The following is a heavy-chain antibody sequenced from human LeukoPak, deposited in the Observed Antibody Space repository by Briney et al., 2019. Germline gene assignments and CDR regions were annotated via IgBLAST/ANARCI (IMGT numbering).Heavy chain of an antibody. CDR3: ARRKVVPAANVRYYYYGMDV. D-gene: IGHD2-2*01. V-gene: IGHV3-21*01. J-gene: IGHJ6*02. Sequence: GGSLRLSCGASGFTFSSYSMNWVRQAPGKGLEWVSSISSSSSYIYYADSVKGRFTISRDNAKNSLYLQMNSLRAEDTAVYYCARRKVVPAANVRYYYYGMDVWGQGTTVTVSS. CDR2: ISSSSSYI. CDR1: GFTFSSYS.